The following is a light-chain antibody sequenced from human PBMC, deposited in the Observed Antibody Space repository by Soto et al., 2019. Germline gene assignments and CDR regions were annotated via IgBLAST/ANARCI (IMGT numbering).Light chain of an antibody. J-gene: IGLJ1*01. CDR1: TSNIGTNT. V-gene: IGLV1-44*01. CDR3: AAWDDSRNAYV. CDR2: GNH. Sequence: QLVLTQPPSASGTPGQRVTISCSGRTSNIGTNTVNWYQHLPGTAPKLLVYGNHQRPSGVPDRFSGSKSGTSASLAISGLQSEDEADYYCAAWDDSRNAYVFGTGTKLTVL.